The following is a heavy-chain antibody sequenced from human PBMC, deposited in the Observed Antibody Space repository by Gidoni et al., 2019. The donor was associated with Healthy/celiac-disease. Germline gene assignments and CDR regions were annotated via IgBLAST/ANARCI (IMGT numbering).Heavy chain of an antibody. CDR1: GGTFSSYA. CDR3: AREIPRDTAMVTDYYYGMDV. Sequence: QVQLVQSGAEVKKPGSSVKVSCKASGGTFSSYAISWVRQAPGQGLEWMGGIIPIFGTANYAQKFQGRVTITADESTSTAYMELSSLRSEDTAVYYCAREIPRDTAMVTDYYYGMDVWGQGTTVTVSS. CDR2: IIPIFGTA. V-gene: IGHV1-69*01. D-gene: IGHD5-18*01. J-gene: IGHJ6*02.